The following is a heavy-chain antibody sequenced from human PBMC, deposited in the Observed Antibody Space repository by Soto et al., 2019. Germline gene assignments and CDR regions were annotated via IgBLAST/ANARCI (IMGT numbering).Heavy chain of an antibody. V-gene: IGHV1-8*01. J-gene: IGHJ6*03. CDR2: MNPNSGNT. CDR1: GYTFTSYD. CDR3: ARAPVLEWLFPASNYYYYYMDV. D-gene: IGHD3-3*01. Sequence: ASVKVSCKASGYTFTSYDINWVRQATGQGLEWMGWMNPNSGNTGYAQKFQGRVTMTRNTSISTAYMELSSLRSEDTAVYYCARAPVLEWLFPASNYYYYYMDVWGKGTTVPVSS.